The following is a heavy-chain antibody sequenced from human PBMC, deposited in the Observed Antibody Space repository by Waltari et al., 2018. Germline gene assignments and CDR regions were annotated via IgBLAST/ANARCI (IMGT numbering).Heavy chain of an antibody. V-gene: IGHV1-18*01. CDR3: ARSSEGYCSSTSCYGTNWFDP. Sequence: QVQLVQSGAEVKKPGASVKVSCKASGYTFTSYGISWVRQAPGQGLEWMGWISAYNGNTNYARKLQGRVTMTTDTSTSTAYMELRSLRSDDTAVYYCARSSEGYCSSTSCYGTNWFDPWGQGTLVTVSS. J-gene: IGHJ5*02. CDR1: GYTFTSYG. CDR2: ISAYNGNT. D-gene: IGHD2-2*01.